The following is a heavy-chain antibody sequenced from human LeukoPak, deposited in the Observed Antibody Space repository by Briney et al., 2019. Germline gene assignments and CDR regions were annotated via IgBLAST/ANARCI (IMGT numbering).Heavy chain of an antibody. Sequence: SVKVSCKASGGTFSSYAISWVRQAPGQGLEWMGGIIPIFGTANYAQKFQGRVTITADESTSTAYMEPSSLRSEDTAVYYCARALYYDSSGYLFDYWGQGTLVTVSS. CDR1: GGTFSSYA. CDR2: IIPIFGTA. J-gene: IGHJ4*02. CDR3: ARALYYDSSGYLFDY. D-gene: IGHD3-22*01. V-gene: IGHV1-69*13.